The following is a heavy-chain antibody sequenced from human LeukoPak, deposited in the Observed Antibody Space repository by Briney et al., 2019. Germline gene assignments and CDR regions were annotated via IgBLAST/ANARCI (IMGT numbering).Heavy chain of an antibody. J-gene: IGHJ4*02. D-gene: IGHD5-18*01. Sequence: GGSLRLSCAASGFTFSGSAMHWVRQASGKGLQWVGRIRSKANNYATEYAAPVKGRFTISRDDSKNTAYLQMNSLKTEDTAVYYCTRHGRYSNGYQAFDYWGQGILVIVSS. CDR2: IRSKANNYAT. CDR1: GFTFSGSA. V-gene: IGHV3-73*01. CDR3: TRHGRYSNGYQAFDY.